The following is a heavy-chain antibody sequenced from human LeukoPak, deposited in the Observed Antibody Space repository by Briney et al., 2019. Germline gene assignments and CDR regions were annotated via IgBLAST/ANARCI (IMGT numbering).Heavy chain of an antibody. Sequence: GGSLRLSCAASGFTVSSNYMGWVRQAPGKGLEWVSVIYSGGSTYYADSVKGRFTISRDNSKNTLYLQMNSLRAEDTAVYYCARELGINWYFDLWGRGTLVTVSS. V-gene: IGHV3-53*01. CDR3: ARELGINWYFDL. J-gene: IGHJ2*01. CDR2: IYSGGST. D-gene: IGHD7-27*01. CDR1: GFTVSSNY.